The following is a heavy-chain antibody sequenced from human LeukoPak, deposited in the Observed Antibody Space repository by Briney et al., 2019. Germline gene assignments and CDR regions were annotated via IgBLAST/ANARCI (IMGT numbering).Heavy chain of an antibody. J-gene: IGHJ4*02. CDR2: ISWNSGSI. CDR1: GFTFDDYA. V-gene: IGHV3-9*01. D-gene: IGHD3-22*01. CDR3: AKDRDYDSSGHFDY. Sequence: GGSLRLSCAASGFTFDDYAMHWVRQAPGKGLEWVSGISWNSGSIGYADSVKGRFTNSRDNAKNSLYLQMNSLRAEDTALYYCAKDRDYDSSGHFDYWGQGTLVTVSS.